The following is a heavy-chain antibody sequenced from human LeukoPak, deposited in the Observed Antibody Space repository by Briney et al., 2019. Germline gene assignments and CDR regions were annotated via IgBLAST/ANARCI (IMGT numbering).Heavy chain of an antibody. CDR2: INPSGGRT. Sequence: ASVKVSCKTSGYTFDNYYMHWVRQAPGQGLEWMGVINPSGGRTTYAQNFQGRVTMTRDTSTTTVYMELRSLRSEDTAVYSCVRSVNYYFEYWGQGTLVTVSS. V-gene: IGHV1-46*02. D-gene: IGHD1-7*01. CDR3: VRSVNYYFEY. CDR1: GYTFDNYY. J-gene: IGHJ4*02.